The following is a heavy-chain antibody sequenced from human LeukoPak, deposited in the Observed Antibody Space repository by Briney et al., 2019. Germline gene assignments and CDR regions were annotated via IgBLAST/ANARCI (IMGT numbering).Heavy chain of an antibody. CDR2: ISWNSGSI. V-gene: IGHV3-9*01. Sequence: GGSLRLSCAASGFTFYDYAMHWVRHAPGKGLEGVSGISWNSGSIGYADSVKVPFTISRDNANNSLYLQMNSLRAEDTALYYCAKQLVAGTFDYWGQGTLVTVSS. D-gene: IGHD6-13*01. J-gene: IGHJ4*02. CDR1: GFTFYDYA. CDR3: AKQLVAGTFDY.